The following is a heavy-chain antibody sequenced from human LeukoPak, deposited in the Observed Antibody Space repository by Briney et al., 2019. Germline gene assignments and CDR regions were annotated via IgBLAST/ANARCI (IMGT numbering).Heavy chain of an antibody. CDR2: MSPNSGNT. CDR3: SRSIAAAGAHYFDP. V-gene: IGHV1-8*03. D-gene: IGHD6-13*01. Sequence: ASVKVSCKSSGYTFTNYDINWVRQATGQGLEWMGWMSPNSGNTAYAQKFQGRVTITRNTSISTAYMELSSLRSEDTAVYYCSRSIAAAGAHYFDPWGQGTLVTVSS. CDR1: GYTFTNYD. J-gene: IGHJ5*02.